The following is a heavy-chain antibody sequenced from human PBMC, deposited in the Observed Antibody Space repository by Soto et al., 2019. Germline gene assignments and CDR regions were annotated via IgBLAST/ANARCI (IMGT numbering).Heavy chain of an antibody. Sequence: GGSLRLSCAASGFTFNNNAMSWVRQAPGKGLEWVSVISGGGANTYYADSVRGRFTISRDNSKNTMYLQMNSLRAEATAVYYCPGDGGYCSSTSCYRPGFDYWGQGTLVTVSS. V-gene: IGHV3-23*01. CDR1: GFTFNNNA. CDR2: ISGGGANT. J-gene: IGHJ4*02. CDR3: PGDGGYCSSTSCYRPGFDY. D-gene: IGHD2-2*01.